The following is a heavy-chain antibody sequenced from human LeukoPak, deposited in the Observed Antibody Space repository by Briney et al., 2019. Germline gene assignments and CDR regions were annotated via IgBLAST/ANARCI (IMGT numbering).Heavy chain of an antibody. V-gene: IGHV3-21*01. CDR2: ISSGSSYI. CDR3: ASERYNWNYAFDY. CDR1: GFTFDDYG. J-gene: IGHJ4*02. Sequence: GGSPRLSCAASGFTFDDYGMSWVRQAPGKGLEWASSISSGSSYIYYADPLKGRFTVSRDNAKNSLYLQMNSLRAEDTAVYYCASERYNWNYAFDYWGQGILVTVSS. D-gene: IGHD1-7*01.